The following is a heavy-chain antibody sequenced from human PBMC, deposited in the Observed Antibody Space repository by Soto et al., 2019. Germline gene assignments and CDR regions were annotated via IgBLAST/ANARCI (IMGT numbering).Heavy chain of an antibody. CDR3: PRFARTRRAPPAYSTGI. J-gene: IGHJ6*04. V-gene: IGHV4-30-2*01. D-gene: IGHD4-4*01. CDR1: GGSINSVGYS. Sequence: QLQLQESGSGLVKPSQTLSLTCTVSGGSINSVGYSWIWIRQPPGKGLEWIVYIYHTGNTFYNPSPTSRATISADPSQSQFSPRLVSEPAAATARYSRPRFARTRRAPPAYSTGIWGEGPTAPASS. CDR2: IYHTGNT.